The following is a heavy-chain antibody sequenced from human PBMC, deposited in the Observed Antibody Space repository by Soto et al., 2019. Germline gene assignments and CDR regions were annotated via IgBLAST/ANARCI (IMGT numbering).Heavy chain of an antibody. V-gene: IGHV3-30*18. Sequence: GGSLRLSCAASGFTFRNYGMHWVRQAPGKGLEWMAVMSDDGNNKYSAPSVEGRFIISRDNSKNTLYLQMNSLRPEDTAVYYCAKGGGFSFGTNDAFDIWGQGTMVTVSS. J-gene: IGHJ3*02. D-gene: IGHD3-3*01. CDR1: GFTFRNYG. CDR3: AKGGGFSFGTNDAFDI. CDR2: MSDDGNNK.